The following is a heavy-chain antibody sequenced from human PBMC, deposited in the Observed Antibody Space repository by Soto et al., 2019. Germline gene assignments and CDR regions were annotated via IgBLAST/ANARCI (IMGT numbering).Heavy chain of an antibody. CDR2: ISAYNGNT. D-gene: IGHD3-22*01. CDR3: ARDLDSSGIGGDAFHI. CDR1: GYTFTSYG. V-gene: IGHV1-18*01. Sequence: QVQLVQSGAEVKKPGASVKVSCKASGYTFTSYGISWVRQAPGQGLEWMGWISAYNGNTNYAQKLQGRVTMTTDTSTSTAYMEVRSLRSADTAVYYCARDLDSSGIGGDAFHIWGQGTMVTVSS. J-gene: IGHJ3*02.